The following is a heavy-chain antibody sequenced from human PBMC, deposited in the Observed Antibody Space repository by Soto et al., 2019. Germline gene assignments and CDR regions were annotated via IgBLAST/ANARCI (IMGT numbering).Heavy chain of an antibody. D-gene: IGHD3-22*01. CDR1: GGSISSGDYY. CDR2: IYYSGST. V-gene: IGHV4-30-4*01. J-gene: IGHJ3*02. Sequence: SETLSLTCTVSGGSISSGDYYWSWIRQPPGKGLEWIGYIYYSGSTYYNPSLKSRVTISVDTSKNQFSLKLSSVTAADTAVYYCARVGRAHYDSSGYVDAFDIWGKGTMVTVSS. CDR3: ARVGRAHYDSSGYVDAFDI.